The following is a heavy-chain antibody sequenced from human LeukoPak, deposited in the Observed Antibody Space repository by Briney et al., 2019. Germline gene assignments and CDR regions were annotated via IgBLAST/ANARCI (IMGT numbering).Heavy chain of an antibody. J-gene: IGHJ4*02. D-gene: IGHD3-10*01. CDR3: AREESRGLDY. Sequence: GGSLRFSCAASGFTFRNYEMNWVRQAPGKGLEWVSYISSSGSTIFYAASVKGRFTISRDNARNSVYLQMNSLRADDTAIYYCAREESRGLDYWGQGTAVTVSP. CDR1: GFTFRNYE. CDR2: ISSSGSTI. V-gene: IGHV3-48*03.